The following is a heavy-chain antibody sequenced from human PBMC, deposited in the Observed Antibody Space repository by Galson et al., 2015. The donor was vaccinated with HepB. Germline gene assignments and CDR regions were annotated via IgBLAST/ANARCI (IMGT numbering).Heavy chain of an antibody. J-gene: IGHJ6*02. CDR3: ARDHSIAAAVWREGGRLSYYYYYGMDV. CDR1: GYTFTSYG. Sequence: SVKVSCKASGYTFTSYGISWVRQAPGQGLEWMGWISAYNGNTNYAQKLQGRVTMTTDTSTSTAYMELRSLRSDDTAVYYCARDHSIAAAVWREGGRLSYYYYYGMDVWGQGTTVTVSS. V-gene: IGHV1-18*04. D-gene: IGHD6-13*01. CDR2: ISAYNGNT.